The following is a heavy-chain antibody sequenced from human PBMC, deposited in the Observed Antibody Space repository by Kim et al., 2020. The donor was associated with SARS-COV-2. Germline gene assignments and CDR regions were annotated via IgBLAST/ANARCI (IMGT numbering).Heavy chain of an antibody. CDR3: LGGYYFDY. D-gene: IGHD2-15*01. CDR2: GDGYT. J-gene: IGHJ4*02. Sequence: GDGYTQYSEKFQGRVTFTRDTSASTAYMEWSSLRSEDSAVFYCLGGYYFDYWGQGTLVTVSS. V-gene: IGHV1-3*01.